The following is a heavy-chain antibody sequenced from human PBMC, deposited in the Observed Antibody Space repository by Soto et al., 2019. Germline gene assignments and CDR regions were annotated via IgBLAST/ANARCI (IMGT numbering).Heavy chain of an antibody. V-gene: IGHV3-21*01. J-gene: IGHJ5*02. CDR1: GFTFSSYS. CDR3: ARGGEWPTINNWFDP. CDR2: ISSSSSYI. D-gene: IGHD3-3*01. Sequence: EVQLVESGGGLVKPGGSLRLSCAASGFTFSSYSMNWVRQAPGKGLEWVSSISSSSSYIYYADSVKGRFTISRDNAKNSLYLQMNSLRAEDTAVYYCARGGEWPTINNWFDPWGQGTLVTVSS.